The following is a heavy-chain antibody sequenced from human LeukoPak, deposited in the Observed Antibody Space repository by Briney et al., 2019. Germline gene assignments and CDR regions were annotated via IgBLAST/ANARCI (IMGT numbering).Heavy chain of an antibody. D-gene: IGHD2-15*01. J-gene: IGHJ4*02. CDR2: ISGYNGDT. CDR1: GYTFTNYG. V-gene: IGHV1-18*01. CDR3: ARDCSGGRCYSGIPPDY. Sequence: GASVKVSCKASGYTFTNYGISWVRQAPGQGLEWMGWISGYNGDTNYAQKLQGRVTMTTDTSTSTAYMELRSLRSDDAAVYYCARDCSGGRCYSGIPPDYWGQGTLVTVSS.